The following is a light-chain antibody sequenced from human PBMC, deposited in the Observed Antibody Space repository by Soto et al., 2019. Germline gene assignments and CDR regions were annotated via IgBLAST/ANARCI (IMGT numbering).Light chain of an antibody. CDR3: SSYTSSSATRYV. J-gene: IGLJ1*01. V-gene: IGLV2-14*01. Sequence: QSVLTQPASVSGSPGQSITISCTGTSSDVGGYNFVSWYQQHPGKAPKLMIYDVSNRPSGVSNRFSGSKSDNTASLTISGLQAEDEADYHCSSYTSSSATRYVFGTGTKLTVL. CDR2: DVS. CDR1: SSDVGGYNF.